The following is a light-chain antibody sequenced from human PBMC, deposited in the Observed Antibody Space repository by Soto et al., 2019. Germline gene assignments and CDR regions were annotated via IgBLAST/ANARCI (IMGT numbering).Light chain of an antibody. CDR3: QQSYSTPWT. V-gene: IGKV1-39*01. CDR1: QSISSY. Sequence: DIQMTQSPPSLSAAVGDSVAITCRASQSISSYLNWYQQKPGKAPKLLIYAASSLQSGVPSRFSGSGSGTDFTLTISSLQPEDFATYYCQQSYSTPWTFGQGTKVDI. J-gene: IGKJ1*01. CDR2: AAS.